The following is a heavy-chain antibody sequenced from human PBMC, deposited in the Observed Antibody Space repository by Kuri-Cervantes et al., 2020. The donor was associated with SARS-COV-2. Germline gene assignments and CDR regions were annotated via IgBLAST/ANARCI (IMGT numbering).Heavy chain of an antibody. CDR2: ISPLFGKA. D-gene: IGHD5-18*01. V-gene: IGHV1-69*13. CDR3: TKEKGNTYGFDY. CDR1: GGSFRTFI. Sequence: SVKVSCKTSGGSFRTFIISWVRQAPGQGLEWMGGISPLFGKANYAQKFQGRVTITADESTSTFYMEVSSLRFEDTAVYYCTKEKGNTYGFDYWGQGTLVTVSS. J-gene: IGHJ4*02.